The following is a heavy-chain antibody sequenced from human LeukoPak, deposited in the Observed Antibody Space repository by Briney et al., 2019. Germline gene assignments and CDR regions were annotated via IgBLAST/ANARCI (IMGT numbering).Heavy chain of an antibody. Sequence: GASVKVSCKASGSTFSSYAISWVRQAPGQGLEWMGNIDTTTGNPRYAQDFTGRFVFSLDTSVSTAYLQITSLKADDTAAYYCVRGTPTPGMDYWGQGTQVTVSS. CDR2: IDTTTGNP. J-gene: IGHJ4*02. V-gene: IGHV7-4-1*02. CDR3: VRGTPTPGMDY. D-gene: IGHD3-10*01. CDR1: GSTFSSYA.